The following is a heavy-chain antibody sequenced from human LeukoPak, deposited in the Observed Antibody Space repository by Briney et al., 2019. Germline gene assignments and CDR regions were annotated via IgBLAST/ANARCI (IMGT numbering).Heavy chain of an antibody. J-gene: IGHJ1*01. D-gene: IGHD4-23*01. CDR2: IYHSGST. Sequence: SETLFLTCTVSGGSISSYYWSWIRQPPGKGLEWIGSIYHSGSTYYNPSPKSRVTISVDRSKNQFSLKLSSVTAADTAVYYCARRETTVAASEYFQHWGQGTLVTVSS. V-gene: IGHV4-59*12. CDR3: ARRETTVAASEYFQH. CDR1: GGSISSYY.